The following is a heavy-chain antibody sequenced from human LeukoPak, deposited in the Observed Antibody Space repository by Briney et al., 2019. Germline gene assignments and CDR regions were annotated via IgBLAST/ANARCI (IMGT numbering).Heavy chain of an antibody. CDR1: GYTFNNHY. V-gene: IGHV1-46*02. Sequence: ASVKVSCKASGYTFNNHYMYWVRQAPGQGLEWMGVINPSGGSTSYAQKFQGRVTMTRDTSTRTVYMEVNSLRSEDTAVYYCARQGTYSSAIGMGYWGQGTLVTVSS. CDR2: INPSGGST. D-gene: IGHD6-19*01. CDR3: ARQGTYSSAIGMGY. J-gene: IGHJ4*02.